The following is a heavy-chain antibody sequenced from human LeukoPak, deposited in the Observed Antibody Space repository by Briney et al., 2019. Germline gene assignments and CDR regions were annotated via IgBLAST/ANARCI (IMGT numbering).Heavy chain of an antibody. Sequence: PSETLSLTCTVSGGSISSSSYYWGWIRQPPGTGLEWIGSIYYSGSTYYNPFLKSRVTVSVDTSKNQFSLKLSSVTAADTAVYYCAIVGAYRFDYWGQGTLVTVSS. V-gene: IGHV4-39*01. CDR1: GGSISSSSYY. J-gene: IGHJ4*02. CDR2: IYYSGST. D-gene: IGHD1-26*01. CDR3: AIVGAYRFDY.